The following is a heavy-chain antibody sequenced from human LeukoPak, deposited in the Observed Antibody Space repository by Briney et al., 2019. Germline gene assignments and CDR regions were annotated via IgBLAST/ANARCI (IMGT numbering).Heavy chain of an antibody. V-gene: IGHV1-69*05. D-gene: IGHD6-19*01. Sequence: SVKVSCKASGGTFSSYAISWVRQAPGQGLEWMGRIIPIFGTANYAQKFQGRVTITTDESTSTAYMELSSLRSEDTAVYYCARANIAVAGTGFDYWGQGTQVTVSS. CDR2: IIPIFGTA. J-gene: IGHJ4*02. CDR3: ARANIAVAGTGFDY. CDR1: GGTFSSYA.